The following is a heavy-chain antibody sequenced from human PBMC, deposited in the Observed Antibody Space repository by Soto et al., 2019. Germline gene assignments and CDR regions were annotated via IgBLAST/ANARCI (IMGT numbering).Heavy chain of an antibody. D-gene: IGHD3-3*01. V-gene: IGHV3-53*01. Sequence: GGSLRLSCAASGFTVSSNYMSWVLQAPGKGLEWVSVIYSGGSTYYADSVKGRFTISRDNSKNTLYLQMNSLRAEDTAVYYCASPGVDAYYYYGMDVWGQGTTVTVSS. J-gene: IGHJ6*02. CDR3: ASPGVDAYYYYGMDV. CDR1: GFTVSSNY. CDR2: IYSGGST.